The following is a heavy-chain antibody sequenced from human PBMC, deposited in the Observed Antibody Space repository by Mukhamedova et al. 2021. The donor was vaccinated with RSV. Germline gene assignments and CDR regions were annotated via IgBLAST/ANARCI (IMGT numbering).Heavy chain of an antibody. CDR2: INPKSGGT. V-gene: IGHV1-2*04. Sequence: MGWINPKSGGTNYAQKFQGWVTMTRDTSVNTAYLELNSLKSDDTAVYYCARGHCTGTSCQPYYFYFYIDVWVKGTTVTVSS. J-gene: IGHJ6*03. D-gene: IGHD2-2*01. CDR3: ARGHCTGTSCQPYYFYFYIDV.